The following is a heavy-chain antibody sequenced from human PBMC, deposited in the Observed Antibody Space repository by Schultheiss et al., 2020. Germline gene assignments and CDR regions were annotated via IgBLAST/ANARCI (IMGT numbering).Heavy chain of an antibody. Sequence: GGSLRLSCAASGFTFSSYSMNWVRQAPGKGLEWVSSISSSSSYIYYADSVKGRFTISRDNAKKSLYLQMNSLRVEDTAVYYCARDSEWLRGYYGMDVWGQGTTVTVSS. CDR1: GFTFSSYS. CDR2: ISSSSSYI. CDR3: ARDSEWLRGYYGMDV. J-gene: IGHJ6*02. D-gene: IGHD5-12*01. V-gene: IGHV3-21*04.